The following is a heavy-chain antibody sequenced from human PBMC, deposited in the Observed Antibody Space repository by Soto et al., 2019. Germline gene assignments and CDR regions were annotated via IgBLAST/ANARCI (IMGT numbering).Heavy chain of an antibody. CDR2: IYTGGST. D-gene: IGHD3-16*01. V-gene: IGHV3-53*02. Sequence: EVQMVETGGGLSQPGGSLRLSCAVSGFIVSSKYMTWVRQAPGKGLEWVSVIYTGGSTHYADSARGRFTISRDSSKNTLYLQMNSLRAEDAPVYYCTTYTGYGMDVWGQGTTVTVSS. CDR3: TTYTGYGMDV. CDR1: GFIVSSKY. J-gene: IGHJ6*02.